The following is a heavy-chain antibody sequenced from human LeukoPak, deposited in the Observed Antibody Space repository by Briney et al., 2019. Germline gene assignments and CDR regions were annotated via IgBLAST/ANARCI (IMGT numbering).Heavy chain of an antibody. V-gene: IGHV4-4*02. CDR2: IYYSGST. J-gene: IGHJ4*02. CDR3: ARGKGEFDY. CDR1: GVSINSRNW. D-gene: IGHD2/OR15-2a*01. Sequence: NASGTLSLTCAVSGVSINSRNWWSWVRQPPGKGLEWIGYIYYSGSTNYNPSLKSRVTISVDTSKNQFSLKLSSVTAADTAVYYCARGKGEFDYWGQGTLVTVSS.